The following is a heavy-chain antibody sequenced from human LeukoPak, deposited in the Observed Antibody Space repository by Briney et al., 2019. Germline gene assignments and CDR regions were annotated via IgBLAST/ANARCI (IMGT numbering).Heavy chain of an antibody. J-gene: IGHJ6*02. Sequence: SETLSLTCSVSGGSFSSSGYYWGWIRQPPGKGLEWIGEINHSGSTNYNPSLKSRVTISVDTSKNQFSLKLSSVTAADTAVYCCARVRYYGMDVWGQGTTVTVSS. V-gene: IGHV4-39*07. CDR3: ARVRYYGMDV. CDR2: INHSGST. CDR1: GGSFSSSGYY.